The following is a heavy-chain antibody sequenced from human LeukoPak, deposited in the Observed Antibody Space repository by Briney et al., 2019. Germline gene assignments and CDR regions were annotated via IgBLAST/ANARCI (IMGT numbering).Heavy chain of an antibody. J-gene: IGHJ4*02. Sequence: PSETLSLTCTVSGGSISSYYWSWIRQPPGKGLEWIGYIYYSGSTTYNPSLKSRATISVDTSKNQFSLKLTSVTAADTAVYYCARGPAAGIDTGHYDYWGQGTLVTVSS. CDR2: IYYSGST. CDR1: GGSISSYY. V-gene: IGHV4-59*01. D-gene: IGHD6-13*01. CDR3: ARGPAAGIDTGHYDY.